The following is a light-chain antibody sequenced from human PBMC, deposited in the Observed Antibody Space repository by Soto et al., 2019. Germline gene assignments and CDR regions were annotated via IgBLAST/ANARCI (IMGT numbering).Light chain of an antibody. V-gene: IGKV1-8*01. J-gene: IGKJ4*01. CDR3: QQYNSYYLT. CDR1: QGISSY. Sequence: AIRMTQSPSSFSASTGDRVTITCRASQGISSYLAWYQQKPGKAPKLLIYAASTLQSGVPSRFSGSGSGTDFTLTISCLQSEDFATYYCQQYNSYYLTFGGGTKVEIK. CDR2: AAS.